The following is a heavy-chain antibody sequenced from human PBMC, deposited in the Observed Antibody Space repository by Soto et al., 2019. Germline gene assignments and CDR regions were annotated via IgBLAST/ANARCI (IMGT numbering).Heavy chain of an antibody. CDR1: GFTFSDYY. J-gene: IGHJ6*03. CDR2: ISSSGSTI. Sequence: GGSLRLSCAASGFTFSDYYMSWIRQAPGKGLEWVSYISSSGSTIYYADSVKGRFTISRDNAKNSLYLQMNSLRAEDTAVYYCARDRWFLEWLLESYYMDVWGKGTTVTVSS. V-gene: IGHV3-11*01. D-gene: IGHD3-3*01. CDR3: ARDRWFLEWLLESYYMDV.